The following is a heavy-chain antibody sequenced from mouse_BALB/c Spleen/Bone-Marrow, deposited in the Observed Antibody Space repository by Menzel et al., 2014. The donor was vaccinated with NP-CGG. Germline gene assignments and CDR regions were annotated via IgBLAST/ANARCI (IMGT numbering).Heavy chain of an antibody. CDR1: GYIFTDSY. CDR3: AMGVRLYWYFDV. Sequence: EVQLQQSGPELVKPGVPVKMSCKASGYIFTDSYMKWVKKSHGKILEWFGDINLINGDTFYNQKFKGKATLTVDRSSSTAYMQLDSLTSEDSAVYYCAMGVRLYWYFDVWGAGTTVTVSS. CDR2: INLINGDT. J-gene: IGHJ1*01. V-gene: IGHV1-26*01. D-gene: IGHD2-3*01.